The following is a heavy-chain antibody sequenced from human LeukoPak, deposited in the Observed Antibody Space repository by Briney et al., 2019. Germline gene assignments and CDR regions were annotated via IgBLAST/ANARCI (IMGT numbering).Heavy chain of an antibody. Sequence: GGSLRLSCAASGFTFDDYAMHWVRHAPGKGLEWVSGISWNSGSIGYADSVKGRFTISRDNAKNSLYLQMNSLRSEDTAVYYCARDPYSGYCSSTSCSNWFDPWGQGTLVTVSS. V-gene: IGHV3-9*01. CDR2: ISWNSGSI. J-gene: IGHJ5*02. CDR3: ARDPYSGYCSSTSCSNWFDP. CDR1: GFTFDDYA. D-gene: IGHD2-2*01.